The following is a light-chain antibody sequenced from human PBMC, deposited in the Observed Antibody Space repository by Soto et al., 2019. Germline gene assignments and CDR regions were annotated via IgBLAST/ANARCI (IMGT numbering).Light chain of an antibody. CDR2: DVS. CDR3: SAYISSSTL. CDR1: SSDFGGYIY. Sequence: QSALTQPASVSGSPGQSITISCTGTSSDFGGYIYVSWYQQHPGKTPQLMIYDVSNRPSGVSNRFSASKSGNTASLTISGVQDEDEDDYCCSAYISSSTLFGGGTKLTVL. V-gene: IGLV2-14*01. J-gene: IGLJ2*01.